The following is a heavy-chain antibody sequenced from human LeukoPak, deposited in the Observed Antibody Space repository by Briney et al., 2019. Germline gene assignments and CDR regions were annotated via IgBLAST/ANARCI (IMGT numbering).Heavy chain of an antibody. CDR3: ARVGGSSDFDY. CDR1: GFTFSSYY. Sequence: PWESLRLSCAASGFTFSSYYIHWVRQAPGKGLVWVSRINTDGSSTAYADSVKGRFTISRDNAENTLYLQMNSLRAEDTAVYFCARVGGSSDFDYWGQGTLVTVSS. J-gene: IGHJ4*02. V-gene: IGHV3-74*01. D-gene: IGHD6-6*01. CDR2: INTDGSST.